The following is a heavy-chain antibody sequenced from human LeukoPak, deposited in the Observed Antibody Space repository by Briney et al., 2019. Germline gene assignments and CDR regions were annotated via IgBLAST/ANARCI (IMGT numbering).Heavy chain of an antibody. CDR3: ARDYSSSWYYPYYYYYMDV. D-gene: IGHD6-13*01. CDR2: INAGNGNT. Sequence: GASVKVSCKASGYTFTSYAMHWVRQAPGQRLEWMGWINAGNGNTKYPQEFQGRVTITRDTSASTAYMELSRLRSDDTAAYYCARDYSSSWYYPYYYYYMDVWGKGTMVTISS. CDR1: GYTFTSYA. V-gene: IGHV1-3*01. J-gene: IGHJ6*03.